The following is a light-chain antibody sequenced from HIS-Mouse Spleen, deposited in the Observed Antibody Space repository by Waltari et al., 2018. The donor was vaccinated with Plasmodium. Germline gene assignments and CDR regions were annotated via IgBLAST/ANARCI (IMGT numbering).Light chain of an antibody. Sequence: SYVLTQPPSVSVAPGKTARITCGGNNIGSKSVHWDQQKPGQDPVLVVYDDSERPSGSPERFSGANSGNTATLTISRVEAGDEADYFCQVWDSSSDHVVFGGGTKLTVL. V-gene: IGLV3-21*03. CDR2: DDS. CDR1: NIGSKS. CDR3: QVWDSSSDHVV. J-gene: IGLJ2*01.